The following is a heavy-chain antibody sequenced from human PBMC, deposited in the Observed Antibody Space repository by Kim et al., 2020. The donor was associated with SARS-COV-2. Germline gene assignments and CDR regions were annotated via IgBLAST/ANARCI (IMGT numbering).Heavy chain of an antibody. V-gene: IGHV3-33*06. CDR2: K. D-gene: IGHD3-16*01. Sequence: KYYADSVKGRFTISRDNSKNTLYLQMNSLRAEDTAAYYCAKDGAGDAFDIWGQGTMVTVSS. J-gene: IGHJ3*02. CDR3: AKDGAGDAFDI.